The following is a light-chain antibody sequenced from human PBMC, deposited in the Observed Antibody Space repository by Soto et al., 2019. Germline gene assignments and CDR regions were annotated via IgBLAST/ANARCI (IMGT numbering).Light chain of an antibody. CDR1: QGISNY. J-gene: IGKJ2*01. Sequence: DIQMTQSPSSLSASVGDRVTITCRASQGISNYLAWYQQKPGKVPKLLIYAASTLQSGVPSRFSGSGSRTDFTLTISSLQPEDVETDYCQKYNSAPYTFGQGNKLEIK. CDR3: QKYNSAPYT. V-gene: IGKV1-27*01. CDR2: AAS.